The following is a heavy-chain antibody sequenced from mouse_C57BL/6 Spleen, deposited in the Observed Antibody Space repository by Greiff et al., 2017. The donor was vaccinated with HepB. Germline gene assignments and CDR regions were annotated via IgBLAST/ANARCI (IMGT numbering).Heavy chain of an antibody. V-gene: IGHV1-64*01. CDR2: IHPNSGST. CDR3: ARQTYYGSSLSYWYFDV. D-gene: IGHD1-1*01. Sequence: QVQLQQPGAELVKPGASVKLSCKASGYTFTSYWMHWVKQRPGQGLEWIGMIHPNSGSTNYNEKFKSKATLTVDKSSSTAYMQLSSLTSEDSAVYYCARQTYYGSSLSYWYFDVWGTGTTVTVSS. CDR1: GYTFTSYW. J-gene: IGHJ1*03.